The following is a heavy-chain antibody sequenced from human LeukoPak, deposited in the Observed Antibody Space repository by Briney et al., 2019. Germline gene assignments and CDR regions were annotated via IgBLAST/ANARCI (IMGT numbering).Heavy chain of an antibody. CDR2: IRYDGSNK. CDR1: GFTFSSYG. J-gene: IGHJ4*02. D-gene: IGHD6-19*01. CDR3: ALLAVAGMSGDY. V-gene: IGHV3-30*02. Sequence: GGSLRLSCAASGFTFSSYGMHWVRQAPGKGLEWVAFIRYDGSNKYYADSVKGRFTISRDNSKNTLYLQMNSLRAEDTAVYYCALLAVAGMSGDYWGQGTLVTVSS.